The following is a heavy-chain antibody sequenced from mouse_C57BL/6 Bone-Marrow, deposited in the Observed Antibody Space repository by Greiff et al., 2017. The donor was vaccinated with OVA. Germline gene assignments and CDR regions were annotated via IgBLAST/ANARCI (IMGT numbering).Heavy chain of an antibody. CDR1: GFNIKDYY. J-gene: IGHJ2*01. Sequence: VQLQQSGAELVKPGASVKLSCTASGFNIKDYYMHWVKQRTEQGLEWIGRIDPEDGETKYAPKFPGKATITADTSSNTACLQLSSLTSEDTAVYYCARSPFYYDYDGGGLFDYWGQGTTLTVSS. D-gene: IGHD2-4*01. CDR3: ARSPFYYDYDGGGLFDY. CDR2: IDPEDGET. V-gene: IGHV14-2*01.